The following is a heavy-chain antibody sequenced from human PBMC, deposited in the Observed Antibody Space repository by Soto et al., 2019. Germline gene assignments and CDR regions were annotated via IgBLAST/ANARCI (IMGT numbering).Heavy chain of an antibody. D-gene: IGHD2-21*01. J-gene: IGHJ4*02. V-gene: IGHV3-53*01. CDR3: AKLWGYYFES. CDR2: IYTRGTT. Sequence: GSLRLSCSASVFSCNNNYMTWVRQAPGRRPEWVAVIYTRGTTHYADFATGRFTFSRDNSKNTLYLQMDSLRPEDTAVYYCAKLWGYYFESWGPGTLVTVSS. CDR1: VFSCNNNY.